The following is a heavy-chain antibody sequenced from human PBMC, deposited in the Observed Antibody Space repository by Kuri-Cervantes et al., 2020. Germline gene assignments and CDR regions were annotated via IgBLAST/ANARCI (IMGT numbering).Heavy chain of an antibody. J-gene: IGHJ6*02. CDR2: IIPILGIA. CDR1: VGTFSSYT. CDR3: ARGGHSGRTPYYYGMDV. D-gene: IGHD1-26*01. V-gene: IGHV1-69*02. Sequence: SVKVSCKASVGTFSSYTISWVRQAPGQGLEWMGRIIPILGIANYAQKSQGRVTITADKSTSTAYMELSSLRSEDTAVYYCARGGHSGRTPYYYGMDVWGQGTTVTVSS.